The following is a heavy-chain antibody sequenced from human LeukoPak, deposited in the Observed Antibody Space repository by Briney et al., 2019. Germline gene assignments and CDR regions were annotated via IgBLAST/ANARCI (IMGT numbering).Heavy chain of an antibody. Sequence: GGSLRLSCAASGFTFSSYSMNWARQAPGKGLEWVSSISSSSSYIYYADSVKGRFTISRDNAKNSLYLQMNSLRAEDTAVYYCASSMVRGVIIVNAFDIWGQGTMVTVSS. CDR3: ASSMVRGVIIVNAFDI. V-gene: IGHV3-21*01. J-gene: IGHJ3*02. D-gene: IGHD3-10*01. CDR1: GFTFSSYS. CDR2: ISSSSSYI.